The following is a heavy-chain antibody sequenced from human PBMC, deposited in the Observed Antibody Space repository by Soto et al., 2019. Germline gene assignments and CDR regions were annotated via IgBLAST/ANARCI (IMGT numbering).Heavy chain of an antibody. Sequence: GGSLRLSCVSSGLTFRSYGMHLVRQAPGKGLEWVAIISYDGSNTYYADSVKGRFAISRDNSKNTLYLQMNSLRAEDTSVYYCAKEGGLSGSYYISSSYYFDYWGQGTLVTVSS. CDR3: AKEGGLSGSYYISSSYYFDY. CDR1: GLTFRSYG. CDR2: ISYDGSNT. D-gene: IGHD1-26*01. V-gene: IGHV3-30*18. J-gene: IGHJ4*02.